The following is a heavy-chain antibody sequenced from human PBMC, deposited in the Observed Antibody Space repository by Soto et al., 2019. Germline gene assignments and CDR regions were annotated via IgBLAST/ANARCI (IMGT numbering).Heavy chain of an antibody. V-gene: IGHV1-18*01. CDR3: ARDSPPVDY. CDR1: GYTFSNYG. J-gene: IGHJ4*02. Sequence: QVQLVQSGAEVKKPGASVKVSCKASGYTFSNYGISWVRQAPGQGLEWMGWISAYNGNTKYAQKLQGRVTMTTDTSTSTAYRELRSRRSDDTAVYYCARDSPPVDYWGQGTLVTVSS. CDR2: ISAYNGNT.